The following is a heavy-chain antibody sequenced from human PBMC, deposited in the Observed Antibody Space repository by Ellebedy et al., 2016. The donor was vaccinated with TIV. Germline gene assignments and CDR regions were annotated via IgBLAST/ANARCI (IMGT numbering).Heavy chain of an antibody. Sequence: AASVKVSCKASINTFGNYGFTWVRQAPGQGPEWMGWISAYNGHTNYAQKFQGRVTITADKSTSIAYMELSSLRSEDTAVYYCARDDYSNSDYWYFDLWGRGTLVTVSS. CDR3: ARDDYSNSDYWYFDL. CDR2: ISAYNGHT. V-gene: IGHV1-18*01. J-gene: IGHJ2*01. CDR1: INTFGNYG. D-gene: IGHD4-11*01.